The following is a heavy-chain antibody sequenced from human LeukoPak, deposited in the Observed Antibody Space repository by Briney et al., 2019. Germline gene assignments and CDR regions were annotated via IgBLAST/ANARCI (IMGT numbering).Heavy chain of an antibody. CDR1: GYTFTSYA. J-gene: IGHJ6*03. V-gene: IGHV7-4-1*02. CDR3: ARGGYDFWSGYLGPYYYYYYMDV. D-gene: IGHD3-3*01. Sequence: ASVKVSCKASGYTFTSYAMNWVRQAPGQGLEWMGWINTNTGNPTYAQGFTGRFVFSLDTSVSTAYLQISSLKAEDTAVYYCARGGYDFWSGYLGPYYYYYYMDVWGKGTTVTVSS. CDR2: INTNTGNP.